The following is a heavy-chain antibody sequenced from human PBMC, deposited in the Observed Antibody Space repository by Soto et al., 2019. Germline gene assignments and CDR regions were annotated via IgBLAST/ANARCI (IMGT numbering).Heavy chain of an antibody. D-gene: IGHD3-22*01. CDR3: ARDPCYYDSSAGSYCCYGMDV. J-gene: IGHJ6*02. V-gene: IGHV3-23*01. Sequence: EVQLLESGGGLVQPGGSLRLSCAASGFTFSSYAMSWVRQAPGKGLEYVSAISGSGGSTYYADSVKGRFTISRDNSKNPLYLQMNSQRAADTAVYYCARDPCYYDSSAGSYCCYGMDVWGQGTTVTVAS. CDR2: ISGSGGST. CDR1: GFTFSSYA.